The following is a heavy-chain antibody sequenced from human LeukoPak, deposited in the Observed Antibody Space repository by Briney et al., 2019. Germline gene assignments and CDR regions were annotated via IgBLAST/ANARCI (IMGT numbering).Heavy chain of an antibody. J-gene: IGHJ5*02. CDR3: ARGGGLGSSSAWFDP. Sequence: SETLSLTCAVYGGSFSGYYWSWIRQPPGKGLEWIGEINHSGSTNYNPSLKSRVTISVDTSKNQFSLKLSSVTAADTAVYYCARGGGLGSSSAWFDPWGQGTLVTLSS. D-gene: IGHD6-13*01. CDR2: INHSGST. CDR1: GGSFSGYY. V-gene: IGHV4-34*01.